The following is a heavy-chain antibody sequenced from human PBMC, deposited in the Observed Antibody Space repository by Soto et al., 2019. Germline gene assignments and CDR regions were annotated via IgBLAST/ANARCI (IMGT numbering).Heavy chain of an antibody. CDR2: IWYDGSNK. V-gene: IGHV3-33*06. J-gene: IGHJ6*02. CDR3: AKKSVAAYDMDV. D-gene: IGHD6-19*01. CDR1: GFTFSSYG. Sequence: GGSLRLSCAASGFTFSSYGKHWVRQAPDKGLEWVAVIWYDGSNKYYADSVKGRFTISRDDSKNTLYLQMNSLRAEDTAVYYCAKKSVAAYDMDVWGQGTPVTVSS.